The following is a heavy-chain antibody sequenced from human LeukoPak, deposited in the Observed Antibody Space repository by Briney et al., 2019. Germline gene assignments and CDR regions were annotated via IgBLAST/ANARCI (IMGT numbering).Heavy chain of an antibody. D-gene: IGHD6-13*01. V-gene: IGHV3-9*01. Sequence: GGSLRLSCAASGFTFDDYAMPWVRQAPGKGPEWVSGVSWNSGSIGYADSVKGRFTISRDNAKNSLYLQMNSLRAEDTALYYCAKGPLYSSSWYYFDYWGQGTLVTVSS. CDR3: AKGPLYSSSWYYFDY. CDR2: VSWNSGSI. CDR1: GFTFDDYA. J-gene: IGHJ4*02.